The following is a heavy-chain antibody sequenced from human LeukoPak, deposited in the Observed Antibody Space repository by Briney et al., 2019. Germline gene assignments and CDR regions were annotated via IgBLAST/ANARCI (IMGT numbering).Heavy chain of an antibody. V-gene: IGHV4-39*07. CDR3: ARDYRYFDSSPPAPFFDY. D-gene: IGHD3-22*01. CDR1: GGSISSGRYY. CDR2: IYYSGST. Sequence: SQTLSLTCTVSGGSISSGRYYWNWIRQPPGKGLEWIGSIYYSGSTYYNPSLKSRVTISVDTSKNQFSLKLSSVTAADTAVYYCARDYRYFDSSPPAPFFDYWGQGTLVTVSS. J-gene: IGHJ4*02.